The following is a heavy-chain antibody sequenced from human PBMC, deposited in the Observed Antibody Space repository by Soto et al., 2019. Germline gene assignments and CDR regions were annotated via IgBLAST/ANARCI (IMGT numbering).Heavy chain of an antibody. D-gene: IGHD3-22*01. CDR3: ARQGAYFHESSGYEFDY. Sequence: PSETLSLTXTVSGGSITSSSYYWGWIRQPPGKGLEWIGSIYYSGSTYYNPSLKSRVSMSVDTSKNQFSLKLSSVTAADTAVYHCARQGAYFHESSGYEFDYWGQGTLVTVSS. J-gene: IGHJ4*02. V-gene: IGHV4-39*01. CDR2: IYYSGST. CDR1: GGSITSSSYY.